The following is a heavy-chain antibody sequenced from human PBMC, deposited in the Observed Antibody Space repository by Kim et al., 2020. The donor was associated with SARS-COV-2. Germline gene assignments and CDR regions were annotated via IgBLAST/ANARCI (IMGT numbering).Heavy chain of an antibody. Sequence: ASVKVSCKASGYTFTDYAMHWVRQAPGQRLEWMGWINVGNGNTKYSQKFQGRVTITRDTSASTAYMELSSLRSEDTAVYYCAGRSGSTDYWGQGTLVTVSS. CDR3: AGRSGSTDY. CDR1: GYTFTDYA. CDR2: INVGNGNT. D-gene: IGHD1-26*01. J-gene: IGHJ4*02. V-gene: IGHV1-3*01.